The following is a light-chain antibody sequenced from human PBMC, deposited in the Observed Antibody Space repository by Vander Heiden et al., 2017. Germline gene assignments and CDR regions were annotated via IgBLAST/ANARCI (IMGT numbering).Light chain of an antibody. CDR2: DIT. CDR1: SSDVGSSNY. Sequence: QSALTQPRPVSGSPGQSVTISCTGTSSDVGSSNYVSWYQQHPGKAPKLMIYDITKRPSGVPDRFSGSKSGNTASLTISGLQADDEADYSCCSHAGRFYVFGTGTEVTVL. CDR3: CSHAGRFYV. V-gene: IGLV2-11*01. J-gene: IGLJ1*01.